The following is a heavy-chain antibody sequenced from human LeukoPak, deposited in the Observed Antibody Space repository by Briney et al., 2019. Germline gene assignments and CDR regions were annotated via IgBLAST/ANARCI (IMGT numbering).Heavy chain of an antibody. D-gene: IGHD5-12*01. Sequence: PSETLSLTCAVSGGSISSGTYYWSWIRQPAGKGLEWIGHIYSSGSTNYNPSLKSRVTISVDTSKNQFSLKLTSVTAADTAVYYCARESSGYDFTYQYYYMDVWGKGTTVTVSS. CDR2: IYSSGST. V-gene: IGHV4-61*09. J-gene: IGHJ6*03. CDR1: GGSISSGTYY. CDR3: ARESSGYDFTYQYYYMDV.